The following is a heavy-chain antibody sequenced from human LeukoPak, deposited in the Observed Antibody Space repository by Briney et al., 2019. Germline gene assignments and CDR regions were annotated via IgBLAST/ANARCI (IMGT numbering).Heavy chain of an antibody. V-gene: IGHV3-30*18. D-gene: IGHD3-22*01. Sequence: GGSLRLSCAASGFTFSSYGMHWVRQAPGQGLEWVAVISHDGANKHYADSVKGRFTISRDNSKNTLYLQMNSLRAKDTAVYYCAKKRYYYDNSGYSYFDYWGQGTLVTVSS. CDR2: ISHDGANK. CDR3: AKKRYYYDNSGYSYFDY. J-gene: IGHJ4*02. CDR1: GFTFSSYG.